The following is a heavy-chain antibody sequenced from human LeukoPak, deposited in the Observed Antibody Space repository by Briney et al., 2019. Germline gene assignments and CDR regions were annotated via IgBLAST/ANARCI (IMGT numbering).Heavy chain of an antibody. CDR1: GFTFSSYG. V-gene: IGHV3-30*02. D-gene: IGHD3-22*01. J-gene: IGHJ4*02. Sequence: PGGSLRLSCAASGFTFSSYGMHWVRQAPGKGLEWVAFIQYDGSNKYYADSVKGRFTISRDNSKKTLHLQMNSLRVEDTAVYYCAKDHDSGGLNWGQGILVTVSS. CDR3: AKDHDSGGLN. CDR2: IQYDGSNK.